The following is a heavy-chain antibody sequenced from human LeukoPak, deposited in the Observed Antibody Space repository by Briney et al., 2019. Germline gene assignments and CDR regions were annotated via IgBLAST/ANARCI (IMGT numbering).Heavy chain of an antibody. V-gene: IGHV3-64*01. CDR2: ISSNGGST. J-gene: IGHJ4*02. CDR3: ARESDSSGYPDY. CDR1: GFTFSSYA. D-gene: IGHD3-22*01. Sequence: GGSLRLSCPASGFTFSSYAMHWVRQAPGKGLEYVSAISSNGGSTYYANSVKGRFTISRDNSKNTLYLQMGSLRAEDMAVYYCARESDSSGYPDYWGQGTLVTVSS.